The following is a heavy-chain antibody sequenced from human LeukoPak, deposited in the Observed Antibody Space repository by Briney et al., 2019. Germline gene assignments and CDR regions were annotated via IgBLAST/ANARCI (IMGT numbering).Heavy chain of an antibody. Sequence: PGGSLRLSCAASGFTFSTYAIHWVRQAPGKGLEWVAVISFDVRNKYYADSVKGRFTISRDNSKNTLYLQMNSLRAEDTAVYYCAKVGDLHYYGSGSYGYWGQGTLVTVSS. CDR3: AKVGDLHYYGSGSYGY. J-gene: IGHJ4*02. D-gene: IGHD3-10*01. CDR1: GFTFSTYA. V-gene: IGHV3-30*07. CDR2: ISFDVRNK.